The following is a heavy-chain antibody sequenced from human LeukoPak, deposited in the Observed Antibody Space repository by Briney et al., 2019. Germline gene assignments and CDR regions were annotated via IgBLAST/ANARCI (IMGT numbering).Heavy chain of an antibody. CDR2: ISYDGSNK. CDR3: SGYYDSSGLFSPKFDY. V-gene: IGHV3-30*04. Sequence: GGSLRLSCAASGFTFSSYAMHWVRQAPGKGLEWVAVISYDGSNKYYADSVKGRFTISRDNSKNTLYLQMNSLRAGDTAVYYCSGYYDSSGLFSPKFDYWGQGTLVTVSS. D-gene: IGHD3-22*01. J-gene: IGHJ4*02. CDR1: GFTFSSYA.